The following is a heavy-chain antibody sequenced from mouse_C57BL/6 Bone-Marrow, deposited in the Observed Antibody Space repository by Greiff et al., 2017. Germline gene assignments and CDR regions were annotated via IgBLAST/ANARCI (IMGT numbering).Heavy chain of an antibody. D-gene: IGHD2-5*01. CDR3: AREGDSNYWYFDV. V-gene: IGHV1-54*01. Sequence: QVQLQQSGAELVRPGTSVKVSCKASGYAFTNYLIEWVKQSPGQGLEWIGVINPGSGGTNYNEKFKGKATLTADKSSSTAYMQLSSLTSEDSAVYFCAREGDSNYWYFDVWGTGTTVTVSS. J-gene: IGHJ1*03. CDR2: INPGSGGT. CDR1: GYAFTNYL.